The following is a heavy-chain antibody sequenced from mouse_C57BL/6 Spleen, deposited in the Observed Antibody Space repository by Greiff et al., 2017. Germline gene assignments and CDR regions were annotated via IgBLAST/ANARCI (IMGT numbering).Heavy chain of an antibody. J-gene: IGHJ3*01. Sequence: VQLQQSGAELVRPGTSVKVSCKASGYAFTNYLIEWVKQRPGQGLEWIGVINPGSGGTNYNEKFKGKATLTADKSSSTAYMQLSSLTSEDSAVYFCARGEGAYYSNFEGFAYWGQGTLVTVSA. CDR3: ARGEGAYYSNFEGFAY. V-gene: IGHV1-54*01. D-gene: IGHD2-5*01. CDR1: GYAFTNYL. CDR2: INPGSGGT.